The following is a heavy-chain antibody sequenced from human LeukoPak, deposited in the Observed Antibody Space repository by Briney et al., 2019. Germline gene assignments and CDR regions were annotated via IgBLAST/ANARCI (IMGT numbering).Heavy chain of an antibody. J-gene: IGHJ6*03. D-gene: IGHD1-26*01. CDR2: IYYSGST. Sequence: PSETLSLTCTVSGGSISSYYWSWIRQPPGKGLEWIGYIYYSGSTNYNPSLKSRVTISVDTSKNQFSLKLSSVTAADTAVYYCARDLKVGATFNYYYYMDVWGKGTTVTVSS. CDR3: ARDLKVGATFNYYYYMDV. V-gene: IGHV4-59*01. CDR1: GGSISSYY.